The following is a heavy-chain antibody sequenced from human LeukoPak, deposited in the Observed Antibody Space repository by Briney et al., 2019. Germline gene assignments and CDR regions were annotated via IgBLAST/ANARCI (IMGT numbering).Heavy chain of an antibody. CDR2: ISSSGDTI. CDR3: ARVTGGNYYYFDY. V-gene: IGHV3-48*03. D-gene: IGHD1-26*01. J-gene: IGHJ4*02. Sequence: PGGSLRLSCAASGFTISGYEMNWVRQAPGKGLEWVSYISSSGDTIFYADSVKGRFTISRDNAKNSLYLQMDSLRVEDTAVYYCARVTGGNYYYFDYWGQGTLATVSS. CDR1: GFTISGYE.